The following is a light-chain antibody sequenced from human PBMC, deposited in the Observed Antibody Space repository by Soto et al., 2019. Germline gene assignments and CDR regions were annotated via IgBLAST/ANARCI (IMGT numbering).Light chain of an antibody. J-gene: IGLJ3*02. V-gene: IGLV1-40*01. Sequence: QSVLTQPPSVSGAPGQRVAISCTGSTSNIGAGYDVHWYQHLPGTAPKLVIYGNSNRPSWVPDRFSGSKSGTSASLAITGLQVEDEADYYCQSYDSSLSGSRVFGGGTKLTVL. CDR2: GNS. CDR3: QSYDSSLSGSRV. CDR1: TSNIGAGYD.